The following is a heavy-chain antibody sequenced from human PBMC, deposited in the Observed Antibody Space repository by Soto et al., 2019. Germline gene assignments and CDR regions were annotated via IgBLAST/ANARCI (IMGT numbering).Heavy chain of an antibody. V-gene: IGHV4-38-2*01. CDR1: GFFISSGNY. CDR2: IFHGGNT. J-gene: IGHJ3*01. CDR3: ARARWYDAFDV. D-gene: IGHD2-15*01. Sequence: DTLSVTCAISGFFISSGNYWGWIRKPPGKGLEWIGSIFHGGNTYYNPSLKSRVTISVDMSKNQFSLKLNSVTAADTAVYYCARARWYDAFDVWGQGTVVTVSS.